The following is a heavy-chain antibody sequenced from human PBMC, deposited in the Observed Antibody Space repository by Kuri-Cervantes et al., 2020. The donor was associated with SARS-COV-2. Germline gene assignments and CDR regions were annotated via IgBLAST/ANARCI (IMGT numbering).Heavy chain of an antibody. J-gene: IGHJ3*02. V-gene: IGHV3-30*04. Sequence: GESLKISCAASGFTFSSYAMHWVRQAPGKGLEWVAVISYDGSNKYYADSVKGRFTISRDNSKNTLYLQMNSLRAEDTAVYYCARDHDDYSNYHAFDIRGQGTMVTVSS. CDR2: ISYDGSNK. D-gene: IGHD4-11*01. CDR1: GFTFSSYA. CDR3: ARDHDDYSNYHAFDI.